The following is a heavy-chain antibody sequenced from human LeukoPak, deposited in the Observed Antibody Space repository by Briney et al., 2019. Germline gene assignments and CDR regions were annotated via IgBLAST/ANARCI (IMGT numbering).Heavy chain of an antibody. Sequence: ASVKVSCKASGYTFTSYDIHWVRQAPGQGLEWMGIVHPSTGSTSFTQKFQGRVTMTSDTSTRTVYMELSSLRSEDMAVYYCAREWGLRLAVNPKGMDVWGQGTTVIVSS. CDR2: VHPSTGST. V-gene: IGHV1-46*01. J-gene: IGHJ6*02. CDR1: GYTFTSYD. CDR3: AREWGLRLAVNPKGMDV. D-gene: IGHD6-19*01.